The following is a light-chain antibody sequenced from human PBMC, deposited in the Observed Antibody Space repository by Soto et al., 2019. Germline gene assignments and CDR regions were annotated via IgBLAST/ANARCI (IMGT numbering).Light chain of an antibody. CDR2: GVS. V-gene: IGKV3-20*01. Sequence: EIVLTQSPGTLSLSRGEIATLSCRASQTGDSRYLAWYQQKRGQAPRLLIYGVSVRATGIPDRFSCSRSGTDFTVTISRLEREDFAVYYCRQYGSSGTFGQGTKVDIK. CDR1: QTGDSRY. CDR3: RQYGSSGT. J-gene: IGKJ1*01.